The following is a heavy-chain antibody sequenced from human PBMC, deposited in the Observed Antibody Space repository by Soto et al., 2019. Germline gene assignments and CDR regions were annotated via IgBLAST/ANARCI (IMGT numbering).Heavy chain of an antibody. CDR1: GDSISSHY. J-gene: IGHJ3*02. CDR2: IYHSGGT. CDR3: ARVGIYYYDSSGPTPEPVAFDI. D-gene: IGHD3-22*01. V-gene: IGHV4-59*08. Sequence: SETLSLTCTVSGDSISSHYWSWIRQPPGKGLEWIGHIYHSGGTRYNPSLRSRVTISVDTSKNQFSLKLRSVAAADTAVYYCARVGIYYYDSSGPTPEPVAFDIWGQGTMVTVSS.